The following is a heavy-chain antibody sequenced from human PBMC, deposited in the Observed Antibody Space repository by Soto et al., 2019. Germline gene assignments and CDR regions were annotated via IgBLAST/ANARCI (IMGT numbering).Heavy chain of an antibody. D-gene: IGHD2-15*01. Sequence: QVQLVESGGGVVQPGRSLRLSCEASGFTFSSYGMHWVRQAPGKGLEWVALIWSDGTNKYYADSVKGRFTISRDNSKNTLSLQMNTLRAEDTAVYYCARGKDGYSYWGQGTLVTVSS. CDR3: ARGKDGYSY. V-gene: IGHV3-33*01. CDR1: GFTFSSYG. CDR2: IWSDGTNK. J-gene: IGHJ4*02.